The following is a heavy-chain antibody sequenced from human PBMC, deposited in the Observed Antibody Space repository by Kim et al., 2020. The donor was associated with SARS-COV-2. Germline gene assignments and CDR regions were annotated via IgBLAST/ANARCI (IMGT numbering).Heavy chain of an antibody. Sequence: ARKLQGRVTMTTDTSTSTAYMELRSLRSDDTAVYYCARLSWNYAVGGFDPWGQGTLVTVSS. D-gene: IGHD1-7*01. J-gene: IGHJ5*02. CDR3: ARLSWNYAVGGFDP. V-gene: IGHV1-18*01.